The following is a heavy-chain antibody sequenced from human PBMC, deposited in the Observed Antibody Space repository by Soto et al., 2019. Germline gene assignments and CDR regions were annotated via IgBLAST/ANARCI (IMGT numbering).Heavy chain of an antibody. V-gene: IGHV4-59*01. CDR2: IYYSGST. Sequence: SETLSLTCPVSGGSITSYYLSWIRQPPGKGLEWIGYIYYSGSTNYNPSLKSRVTISVDTSKNQFSLKLSSVTAADTAVYYCARGNWFDPWGQGTLVTVSS. J-gene: IGHJ5*02. CDR1: GGSITSYY. CDR3: ARGNWFDP.